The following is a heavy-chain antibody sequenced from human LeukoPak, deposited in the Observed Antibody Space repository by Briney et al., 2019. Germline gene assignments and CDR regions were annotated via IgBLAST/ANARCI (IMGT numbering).Heavy chain of an antibody. Sequence: PSEPLSLTCTVSGGSISSSSYYWGWIRQPPGKGLEWIGSIYYSGSTYYNPSLKSRVTISVDTSKNQFSLKLSSVTAADTAVYCCARHPLYYYDSSGPFDYWGQGTLVTVSS. CDR1: GGSISSSSYY. D-gene: IGHD3-22*01. V-gene: IGHV4-39*01. CDR2: IYYSGST. J-gene: IGHJ4*02. CDR3: ARHPLYYYDSSGPFDY.